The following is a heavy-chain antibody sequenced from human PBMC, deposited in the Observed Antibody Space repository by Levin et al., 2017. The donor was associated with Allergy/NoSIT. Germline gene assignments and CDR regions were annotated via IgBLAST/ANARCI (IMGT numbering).Heavy chain of an antibody. V-gene: IGHV4-34*01. CDR3: ARGLGNYYGSGSYGRTYYMDV. CDR2: INHSGST. D-gene: IGHD3-10*01. J-gene: IGHJ6*03. Sequence: SETLSLTCAVYGGSFSGYYWSWIRQPPGKGLEWIGEINHSGSTNYNPSLKSRVTISVDTSKNQFSLKLSSVTAADTAVYYCARGLGNYYGSGSYGRTYYMDVWGKGTTVTVSS. CDR1: GGSFSGYY.